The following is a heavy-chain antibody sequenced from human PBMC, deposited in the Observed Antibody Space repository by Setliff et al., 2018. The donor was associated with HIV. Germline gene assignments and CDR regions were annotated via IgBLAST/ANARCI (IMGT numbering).Heavy chain of an antibody. V-gene: IGHV1-69*13. CDR2: IIPIFGTA. CDR1: GYSFTTHD. Sequence: GASVKVSCKASGYSFTTHDINWVRQSPGQGLEWMGGIIPIFGTANYAQKFQGRVTITADESTSTAYMELRSLRSEDTAVYYCARSGRGVRGVIIPGSYYYYMDVWGRGTTVTVSS. D-gene: IGHD3-10*01. J-gene: IGHJ6*03. CDR3: ARSGRGVRGVIIPGSYYYYMDV.